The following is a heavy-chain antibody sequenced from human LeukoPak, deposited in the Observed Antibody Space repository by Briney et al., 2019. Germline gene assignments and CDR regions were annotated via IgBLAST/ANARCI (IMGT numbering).Heavy chain of an antibody. CDR1: GFTFSSYA. Sequence: GRSLRLSCAASGFTFSSYAMHWVRQAPGKGLEYVSAISSNGGSTYYADSVKGRFTISRDNSKNTLYLQMNSLRAEDTAVYYCAIGGDYWGQGTLVTVSS. V-gene: IGHV3-64*04. CDR3: AIGGDY. CDR2: ISSNGGST. J-gene: IGHJ4*02.